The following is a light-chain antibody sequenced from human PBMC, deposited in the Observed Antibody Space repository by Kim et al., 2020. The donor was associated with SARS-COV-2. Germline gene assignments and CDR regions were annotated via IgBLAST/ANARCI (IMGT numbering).Light chain of an antibody. Sequence: PGGTVHLTCGTTTGAVTSAYHANWFQQKPGQPPRALIYETINKPSWTPARFSGSLLGGKAALILSGAQPGDEADYYCLLMFGGAWVFGGGTQLTVL. CDR3: LLMFGGAWV. J-gene: IGLJ3*02. CDR2: ETI. CDR1: TGAVTSAYH. V-gene: IGLV7-43*01.